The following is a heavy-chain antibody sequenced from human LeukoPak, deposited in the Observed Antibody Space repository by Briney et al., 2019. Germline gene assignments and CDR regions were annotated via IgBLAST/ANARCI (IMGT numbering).Heavy chain of an antibody. J-gene: IGHJ4*02. D-gene: IGHD4-23*01. Sequence: PGGSLRLSCAASGFTFSSYAMSWIRQPPGKGLEWIGYIHYSGSTNYNPSLKSRVTISVDTSKNQFSLKLSSVTAADTAVYYCARRHYGGNSVYCDYWGQGTLVTVSS. CDR2: IHYSGST. V-gene: IGHV4-59*08. CDR1: GFTFSSYA. CDR3: ARRHYGGNSVYCDY.